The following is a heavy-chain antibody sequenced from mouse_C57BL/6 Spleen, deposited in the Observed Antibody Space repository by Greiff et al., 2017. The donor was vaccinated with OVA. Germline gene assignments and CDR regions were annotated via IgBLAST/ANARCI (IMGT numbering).Heavy chain of an antibody. CDR1: GYTFTSYW. D-gene: IGHD3-2*02. CDR2: IDPSDSYT. J-gene: IGHJ3*01. CDR3: ARELRLRGWFAY. Sequence: VQLQQSGAELVKPGASVKLSCKASGYTFTSYWMQWVKQRPGQGLEWIGEIDPSDSYTNYNQKFKGKATLTVDTSSSTAYMQLSSLTSEDSAVYYCARELRLRGWFAYWGQGTLVTVSA. V-gene: IGHV1-50*01.